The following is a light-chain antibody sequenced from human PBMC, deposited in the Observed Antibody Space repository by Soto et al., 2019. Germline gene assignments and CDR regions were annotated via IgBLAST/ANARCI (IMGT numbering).Light chain of an antibody. CDR2: EVS. J-gene: IGLJ3*02. CDR3: SSYTRSSTWV. CDR1: SSDVGGYNY. Sequence: QSALTQPASVSGSPGQSITISCTGTSSDVGGYNYVSWYQQHPGKAPKLMIYEVSNRPSRVSNRFSGSKSGNTASLTISGLQAEDEADYYCSSYTRSSTWVFGGGTKLTVL. V-gene: IGLV2-14*01.